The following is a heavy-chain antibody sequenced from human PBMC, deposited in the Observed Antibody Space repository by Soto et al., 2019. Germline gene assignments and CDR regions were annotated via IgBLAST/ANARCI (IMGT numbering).Heavy chain of an antibody. D-gene: IGHD6-19*01. CDR2: INSDGSST. CDR1: GFTFSSYW. Sequence: GGSLRLSCAASGFTFSSYWMHWVRQAPGKGLVWVSRINSDGSSTSYADSVKGRFTISRDNAKNTLYLQMNSLRAEDTAVYYCARDRAAVAGSLFLDYWGQGTLVTVSS. J-gene: IGHJ4*02. V-gene: IGHV3-74*01. CDR3: ARDRAAVAGSLFLDY.